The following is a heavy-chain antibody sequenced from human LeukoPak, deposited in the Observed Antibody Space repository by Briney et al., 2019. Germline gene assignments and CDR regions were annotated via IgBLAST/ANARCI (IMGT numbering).Heavy chain of an antibody. V-gene: IGHV3-33*01. Sequence: GGSLRLSCAASGFTFSSYGMHWVRQAPGKGLEWVAVIWYDGSNKYYADSVKGRFTISRDNSKNTLYLQMNSPRAEDTAVYYCARDREYRNDHYYYGMDVWGKGTTVTVSS. J-gene: IGHJ6*04. D-gene: IGHD1-1*01. CDR1: GFTFSSYG. CDR2: IWYDGSNK. CDR3: ARDREYRNDHYYYGMDV.